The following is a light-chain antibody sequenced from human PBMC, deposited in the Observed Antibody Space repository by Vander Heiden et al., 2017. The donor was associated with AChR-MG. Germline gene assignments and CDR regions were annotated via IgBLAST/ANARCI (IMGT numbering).Light chain of an antibody. Sequence: QPVLTQPPSASASLGASVPLTCPVSSAYRTSEVDWYQQIPGKGPQFVVRVGTDGIVGSKGEGIPDRFAVVGSGLKRYLTIKNIQEDDEGDYHCGTDRGSGSNLVWVFGGGTKLTV. V-gene: IGLV9-49*03. J-gene: IGLJ2*01. CDR3: GTDRGSGSNLVWV. CDR1: SAYRTSE. CDR2: VGTDGIVG.